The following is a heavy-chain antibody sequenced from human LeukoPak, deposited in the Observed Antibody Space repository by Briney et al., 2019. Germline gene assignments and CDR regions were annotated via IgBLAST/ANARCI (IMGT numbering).Heavy chain of an antibody. CDR2: INHSGST. Sequence: KPSETLSLTCAVYGGSFSGYYWSWIRQPPGKGLEWIGEINHSGSTNYNPSLKSRVTISVDTSKHQFSLKLSSVTAADTAVYYCARVYSSTSCFDVWGQGTTVTVSS. CDR3: ARVYSSTSCFDV. J-gene: IGHJ6*02. D-gene: IGHD2-2*01. CDR1: GGSFSGYY. V-gene: IGHV4-34*01.